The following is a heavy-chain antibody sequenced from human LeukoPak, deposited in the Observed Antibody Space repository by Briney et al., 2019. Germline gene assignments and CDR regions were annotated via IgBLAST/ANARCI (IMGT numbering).Heavy chain of an antibody. V-gene: IGHV3-21*01. CDR3: ARDHGSGTIDY. D-gene: IGHD3-10*01. CDR1: GFTFSTYF. Sequence: PGGSLRLSCAASGFTFSTYFMSWVRQAPGKGLEWVSSISSSSSYIYYADSVKGRFTISRDNAKNSLYLQMNSLRAEDTAVYYCARDHGSGTIDYWGQGTLVTVSS. CDR2: ISSSSSYI. J-gene: IGHJ4*02.